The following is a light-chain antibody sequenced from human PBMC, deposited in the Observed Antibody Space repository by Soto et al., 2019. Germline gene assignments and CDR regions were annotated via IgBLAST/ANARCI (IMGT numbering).Light chain of an antibody. CDR3: QQRSNWPFA. Sequence: EIVLTQSPATLSLSPGERATLSCRASQSVSSYLAWYQQKPGQAPRLLIYDASNRATGIPARFSGSGSGTDIALTISSLEPEEFSVYYCQQRSNWPFAFGHGTKVDIK. J-gene: IGKJ3*01. CDR1: QSVSSY. V-gene: IGKV3-11*01. CDR2: DAS.